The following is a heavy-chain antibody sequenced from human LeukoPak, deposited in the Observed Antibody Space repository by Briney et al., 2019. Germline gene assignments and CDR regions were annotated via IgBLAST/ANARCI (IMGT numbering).Heavy chain of an antibody. J-gene: IGHJ4*02. V-gene: IGHV3-7*01. CDR2: IKQDGGEK. CDR1: GFTFSSYW. Sequence: PGRSLRLSCAASGFTFSSYWMRWVPQAPGKGLEWVANIKQDGGEKYYVDSVKGRFTISRDNAKNSLYLQMNSLRAEDTAVYYCARRRGSSSSDYWGQGTLVTVSS. D-gene: IGHD6-13*01. CDR3: ARRRGSSSSDY.